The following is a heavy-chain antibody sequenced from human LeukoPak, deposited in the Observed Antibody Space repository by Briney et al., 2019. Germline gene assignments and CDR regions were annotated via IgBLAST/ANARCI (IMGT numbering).Heavy chain of an antibody. CDR3: ARLDSYGAFDI. V-gene: IGHV1-2*06. CDR2: INPNSGGT. Sequence: ASVKVSCKASGYTFTGFYMHWVRQAPGQGLEWMGRINPNSGGTNYAQKFQGRVTMTRDTSISTAYMELSRLRSDDTAVYYCARLDSYGAFDIWGQGTMVTVSS. D-gene: IGHD3-16*01. J-gene: IGHJ3*02. CDR1: GYTFTGFY.